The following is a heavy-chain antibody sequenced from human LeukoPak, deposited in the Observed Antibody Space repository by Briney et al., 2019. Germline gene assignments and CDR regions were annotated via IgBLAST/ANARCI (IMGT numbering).Heavy chain of an antibody. CDR2: INPNSGGT. V-gene: IGHV1-2*02. CDR1: GYTFTGYY. D-gene: IGHD2-21*01. Sequence: ASVKVSCKASGYTFTGYYLHWVRQAPGQRLEWMGWINPNSGGTNYAQKFQGRVTMTRDTSISTAYMELSRLRSDDTAIYYCARVGIDGQHAFDISGQGTMVTVS. CDR3: ARVGIDGQHAFDI. J-gene: IGHJ3*02.